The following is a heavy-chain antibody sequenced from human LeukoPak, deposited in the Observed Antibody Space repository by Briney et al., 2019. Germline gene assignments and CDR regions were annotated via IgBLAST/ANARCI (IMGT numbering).Heavy chain of an antibody. CDR1: GFTFSSYA. Sequence: GGSLRLSCAASGFTFSSYAMHWVRQAPGKGLEWVAVISYDGSNKYYADSVKGRFTISRDNAKNSLYLQMNSLRAEDTAVYYCARAGAMASNNWFDPWGQGTLVTVSS. CDR2: ISYDGSNK. J-gene: IGHJ5*02. D-gene: IGHD5-18*01. V-gene: IGHV3-30-3*01. CDR3: ARAGAMASNNWFDP.